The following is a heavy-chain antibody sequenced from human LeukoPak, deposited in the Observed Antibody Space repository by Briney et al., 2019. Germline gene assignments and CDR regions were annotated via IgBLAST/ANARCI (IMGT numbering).Heavy chain of an antibody. Sequence: QPGGSLRLSCAASGFTFASYAMSWVRQAPGKGLEWVSAISGRSGSTHYADSVKGRFTISRDNAKNSLYLQMNSLRAEDTAVYYCARDGYSYGMVFDYWGQGTLVAVSS. D-gene: IGHD5-18*01. CDR1: GFTFASYA. CDR3: ARDGYSYGMVFDY. CDR2: ISGRSGST. V-gene: IGHV3-23*01. J-gene: IGHJ4*02.